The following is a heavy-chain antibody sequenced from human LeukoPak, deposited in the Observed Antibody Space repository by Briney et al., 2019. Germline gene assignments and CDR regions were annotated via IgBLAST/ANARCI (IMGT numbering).Heavy chain of an antibody. CDR1: GFTFSSYG. CDR2: ISYDGSNK. Sequence: GGSLRLSCAASGFTFSSYGMHWVRQAPGKGLEWVAVISYDGSNKYYADSVKGRFTISRDNSKNTLYLQMNSLRAEDTAVYYCAKDSRDGYNYANYWGQGTLVTVSS. CDR3: AKDSRDGYNYANY. V-gene: IGHV3-30*18. J-gene: IGHJ4*02. D-gene: IGHD5-24*01.